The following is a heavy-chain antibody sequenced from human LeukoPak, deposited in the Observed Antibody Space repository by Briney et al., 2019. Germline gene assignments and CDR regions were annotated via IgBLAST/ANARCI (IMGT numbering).Heavy chain of an antibody. V-gene: IGHV4-39*01. J-gene: IGHJ5*02. CDR3: ARQISFYIVGATPVRNWFDP. CDR1: GDSINSSSYF. Sequence: PSETLSLTCTVSGDSINSSSYFWGWIRQPPGTGLEWIGSINYSGSTYYNPSLRSRFTLSVDTSKNQFSLKLSSVTAADTAVYYCARQISFYIVGATPVRNWFDPWGQGTLVTVSS. D-gene: IGHD1-26*01. CDR2: INYSGST.